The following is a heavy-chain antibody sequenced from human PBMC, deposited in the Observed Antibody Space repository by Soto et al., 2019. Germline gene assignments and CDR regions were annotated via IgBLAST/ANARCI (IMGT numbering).Heavy chain of an antibody. CDR2: IYYSGTT. CDR3: ARLDYSSSWYFSH. D-gene: IGHD6-19*01. V-gene: IGHV4-39*01. Sequence: SETHSHTSTVSGGNVISISYYWGWIRKPPGKGLEWIGRIYYSGTTYLNPSLKSRATISVDTSKNQFSLKLSSVTAADTAVYYCARLDYSSSWYFSHWGQGTLVTVSS. J-gene: IGHJ4*02. CDR1: GGNVISISYY.